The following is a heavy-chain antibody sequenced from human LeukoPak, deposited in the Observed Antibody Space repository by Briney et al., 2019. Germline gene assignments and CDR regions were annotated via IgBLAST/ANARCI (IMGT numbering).Heavy chain of an antibody. CDR1: GVTVSSNY. D-gene: IGHD6-13*01. Sequence: VGSLRLSRAASGVTVSSNYMNWVRQAPRKGLEWVSVLYSGGSTYYADSVKGRFTISRDNSKNTLYLQMNSLRAEDTALYYCARWDVAAAFDYWGQGTLVTVSS. V-gene: IGHV3-66*01. CDR3: ARWDVAAAFDY. CDR2: LYSGGST. J-gene: IGHJ4*02.